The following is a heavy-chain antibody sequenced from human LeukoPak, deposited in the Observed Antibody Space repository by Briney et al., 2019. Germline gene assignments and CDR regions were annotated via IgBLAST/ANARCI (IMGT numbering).Heavy chain of an antibody. J-gene: IGHJ5*02. CDR1: GFTFSNYW. V-gene: IGHV3-74*01. CDR2: INNDGSSA. Sequence: PGGSLRLSCAASGFTFSNYWMHWVRQAPGKGLVWVSCINNDGSSASFADSVKGRFTISRDNARNTVDLQMSSLRAEDTAVYYCARDRSSGWYLTPGFDPWGQGTLVTVSS. D-gene: IGHD6-19*01. CDR3: ARDRSSGWYLTPGFDP.